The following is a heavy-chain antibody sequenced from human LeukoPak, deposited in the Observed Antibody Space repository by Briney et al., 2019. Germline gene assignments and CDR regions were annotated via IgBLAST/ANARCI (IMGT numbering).Heavy chain of an antibody. CDR3: ARGEGYSSGYYLYYFDY. CDR1: DGSISSYY. J-gene: IGHJ4*02. Sequence: SETLSLTCTVSDGSISSYYWSWIRQPPGKGLEWIGYIYYSGSPNYNPSLKSRFTISVDTSKNQFSLKLSSVTAADTAVYYCARGEGYSSGYYLYYFDYWGQGTPVTVSS. V-gene: IGHV4-59*01. D-gene: IGHD6-19*01. CDR2: IYYSGSP.